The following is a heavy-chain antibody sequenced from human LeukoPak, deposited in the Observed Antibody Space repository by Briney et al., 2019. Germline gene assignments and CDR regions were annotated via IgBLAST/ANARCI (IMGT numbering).Heavy chain of an antibody. CDR1: GDSISSSSYY. CDR2: IYYSGST. CDR3: ARHSIAGGYFDY. J-gene: IGHJ4*02. D-gene: IGHD6-13*01. Sequence: PSETLSLTCTVSGDSISSSSYYWGWIRQPPGKGLEWIGSIYYSGSTYYNPSLKSRVTISVDTSKNLLSLKLTSVTAADTAVYYCARHSIAGGYFDYWGQGTLVTVSS. V-gene: IGHV4-39*01.